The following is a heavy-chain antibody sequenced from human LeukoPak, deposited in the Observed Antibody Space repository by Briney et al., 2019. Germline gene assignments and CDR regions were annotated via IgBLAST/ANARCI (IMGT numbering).Heavy chain of an antibody. CDR3: ARLSEAATGLYYYYGMAV. CDR1: GYSFASSS. Sequence: GVSLNSSCKDPGYSFASSSIAWVGHTPGKGLEWMGIVYPGVSDTRYSPSFQGQVTISADKSISTAYLQWSSLKASDTAMYYCARLSEAATGLYYYYGMAVWGQGTTVTVSS. V-gene: IGHV5-51*01. CDR2: VYPGVSDT. D-gene: IGHD6-13*01. J-gene: IGHJ6*02.